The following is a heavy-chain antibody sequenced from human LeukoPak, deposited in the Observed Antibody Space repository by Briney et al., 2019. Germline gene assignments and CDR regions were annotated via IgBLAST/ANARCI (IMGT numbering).Heavy chain of an antibody. Sequence: ASVKVSCKASGYTFTSYGISWVRQAPGQGLEWMGWISAYNGNTNYAQKLQGRVTMTTDTSTSTAYMELRSLRPDDTAVYYCAGPTSSGWPSYYYYYGTDVWGQGTTVTVSS. CDR2: ISAYNGNT. V-gene: IGHV1-18*01. D-gene: IGHD6-19*01. CDR1: GYTFTSYG. CDR3: AGPTSSGWPSYYYYYGTDV. J-gene: IGHJ6*02.